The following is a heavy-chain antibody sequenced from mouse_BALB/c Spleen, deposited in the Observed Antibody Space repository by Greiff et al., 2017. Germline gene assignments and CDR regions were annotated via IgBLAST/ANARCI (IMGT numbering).Heavy chain of an antibody. CDR1: GYTFSSYW. V-gene: IGHV1-9*01. CDR3: ARGGDEGGFDY. CDR2: ILPGSGST. Sequence: QVQLQQSGAELMKPGASVKISCKATGYTFSSYWIEWVKQRPGHGLEWIGEILPGSGSTNYNEKFKGKATFTADTSSNTAYMQLSSLTSEDSAVYDCARGGDEGGFDYWGQGTTLTVFS. J-gene: IGHJ2*01. D-gene: IGHD3-3*01.